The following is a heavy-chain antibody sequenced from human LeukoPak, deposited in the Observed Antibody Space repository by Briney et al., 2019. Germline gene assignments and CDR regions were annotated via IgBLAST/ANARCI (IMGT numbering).Heavy chain of an antibody. Sequence: ASVKVSCEASGYTLTSYGISWVRQAPGQGLEWMGWINTYNGNTNYAQKLQGRVTMTTDTSTSTAYMELRSLRSDDTAVYYCAAKGYCSGGSCYSYFDYWGQGTLVTVSS. CDR1: GYTLTSYG. D-gene: IGHD2-15*01. J-gene: IGHJ4*02. V-gene: IGHV1-18*01. CDR2: INTYNGNT. CDR3: AAKGYCSGGSCYSYFDY.